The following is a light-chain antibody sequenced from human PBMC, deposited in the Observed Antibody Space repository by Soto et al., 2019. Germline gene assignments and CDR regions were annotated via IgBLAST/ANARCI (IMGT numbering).Light chain of an antibody. CDR2: EVS. CDR3: SSYTSITLHWV. CDR1: SSDVGAYNY. V-gene: IGLV2-14*01. J-gene: IGLJ3*02. Sequence: QSALTQPASVSGSPGQSITISCTGTSSDVGAYNYVSWYQQLPGKAPKLMIFEVSHRPPGIPNRFSGSKSGNTASLTISGLQAEDEADYYCSSYTSITLHWVFGGGTKVTVL.